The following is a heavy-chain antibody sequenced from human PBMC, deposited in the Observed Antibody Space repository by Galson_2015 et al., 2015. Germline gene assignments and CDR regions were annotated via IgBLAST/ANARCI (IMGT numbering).Heavy chain of an antibody. J-gene: IGHJ4*02. Sequence: SLRLSCAASEFTFSSYYMSWVRQAPGKGLEWVSSISSTPGYIYYADSVKGRFTISRDNATNSLYLQMNSLGAEDTAVYYCARQILDYDFWSGYYPTNFDYWGQGTLVTVSS. CDR3: ARQILDYDFWSGYYPTNFDY. CDR2: ISSTPGYI. V-gene: IGHV3-21*01. D-gene: IGHD3-3*01. CDR1: EFTFSSYY.